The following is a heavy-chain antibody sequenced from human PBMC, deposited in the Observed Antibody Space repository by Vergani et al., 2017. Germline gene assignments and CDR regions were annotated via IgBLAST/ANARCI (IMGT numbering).Heavy chain of an antibody. D-gene: IGHD3-3*01. CDR3: ARTVRIFWSGYSSGGSDY. V-gene: IGHV4-31*03. CDR1: GGSISSGGYY. J-gene: IGHJ4*02. CDR2: IYYSGST. Sequence: QVQLQESGPGLVKPSQTLSLTCTVSGGSISSGGYYWSWIRQHPGKGLEWIGYIYYSGSTYYNPSLKSRVTISVDTSKNQFSLKLSSVTAADTAVYYCARTVRIFWSGYSSGGSDYWGQGTLVTVSS.